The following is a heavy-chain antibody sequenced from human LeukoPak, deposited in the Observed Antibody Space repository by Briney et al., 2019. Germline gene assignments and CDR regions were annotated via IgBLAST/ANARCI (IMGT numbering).Heavy chain of an antibody. CDR2: IYHSGST. CDR3: ARRYGSGSFNWFDP. V-gene: IGHV4-38-2*02. Sequence: SETLSLTCTVSGYSISSGYYWGWIRQPPGKGLEWIGSIYHSGSTYYNPSLKSRVTISVDTSKNQFSLKLSSVTAADTAVYYCARRYGSGSFNWFDPWGQGTLVTVSS. J-gene: IGHJ5*02. D-gene: IGHD3-10*01. CDR1: GYSISSGYY.